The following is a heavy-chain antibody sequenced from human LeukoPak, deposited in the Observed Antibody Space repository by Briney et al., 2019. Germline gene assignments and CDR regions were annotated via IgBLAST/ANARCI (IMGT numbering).Heavy chain of an antibody. CDR3: ARRVYDFWSGYYNYYFDY. V-gene: IGHV4-39*01. J-gene: IGHJ4*02. D-gene: IGHD3-3*01. Sequence: SETLSLTCTVSGGSISSSSYYWGWIRQPPGTGLEWIGSIYYSGSTYYNPSLKSRVTISVDTSKNHFSLKLSSVTAADTAVYYCARRVYDFWSGYYNYYFDYWGQGTLVTVSS. CDR2: IYYSGST. CDR1: GGSISSSSYY.